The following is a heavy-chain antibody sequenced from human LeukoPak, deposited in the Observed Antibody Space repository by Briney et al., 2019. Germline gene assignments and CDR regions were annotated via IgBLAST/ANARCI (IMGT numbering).Heavy chain of an antibody. CDR1: GGSFSPYY. Sequence: TSETLSLTCAVYGGSFSPYYWSWIRQPPGKGLEWIGEINHSGSTNYNPSLKSRVTISVDTSKNQFSLRLSSVTAADTAVYYCARGGFYCGGDCYVDYWGQGTLVTVSS. J-gene: IGHJ4*02. CDR3: ARGGFYCGGDCYVDY. D-gene: IGHD2-21*02. CDR2: INHSGST. V-gene: IGHV4-34*01.